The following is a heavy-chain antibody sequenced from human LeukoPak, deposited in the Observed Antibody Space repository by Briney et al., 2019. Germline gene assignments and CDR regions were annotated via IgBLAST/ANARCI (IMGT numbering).Heavy chain of an antibody. D-gene: IGHD1-26*01. CDR1: GFTFSSYS. CDR3: ARVSGSTRTRIFDY. Sequence: GGSLRLSCAASGFTFSSYSMNWVRQAPGKGLEWVSSVSSSSSYIYYADSVKGRFTISRDNAKNSLYLQMNSLRAEDTAVYYCARVSGSTRTRIFDYWGQGTLVTVS. J-gene: IGHJ4*02. CDR2: VSSSSSYI. V-gene: IGHV3-21*01.